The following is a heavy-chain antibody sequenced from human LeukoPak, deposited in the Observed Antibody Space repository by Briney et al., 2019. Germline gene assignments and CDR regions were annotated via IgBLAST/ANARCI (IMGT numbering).Heavy chain of an antibody. CDR2: IRYDGSIK. CDR3: AKDTVKVSTIRRVPHYMDV. Sequence: GGSLRLSCAASGFTFSSYGMHWVRQAPGKGLQWVAFIRYDGSIKYYADSVKGRFTISRDNSKNTLCLQVNSLRAEDTAVYYCAKDTVKVSTIRRVPHYMDVWGKGTTVTISS. CDR1: GFTFSSYG. J-gene: IGHJ6*03. V-gene: IGHV3-30*02. D-gene: IGHD5/OR15-5a*01.